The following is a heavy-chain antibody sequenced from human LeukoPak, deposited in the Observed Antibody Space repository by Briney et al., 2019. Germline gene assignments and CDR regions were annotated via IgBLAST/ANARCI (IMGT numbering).Heavy chain of an antibody. CDR2: IYYSGST. CDR3: ARGTGYSSSWEPDY. J-gene: IGHJ4*02. CDR1: GGSISSYY. D-gene: IGHD6-13*01. V-gene: IGHV4-59*01. Sequence: TPSETLSLTCTVSGGSISSYYWSWIRQPPGKGLEWIGYIYYSGSTNYNPSLKSRVTISVDASKNQFSLKLSSVTAADTAVYYCARGTGYSSSWEPDYWGQGTLVTVSS.